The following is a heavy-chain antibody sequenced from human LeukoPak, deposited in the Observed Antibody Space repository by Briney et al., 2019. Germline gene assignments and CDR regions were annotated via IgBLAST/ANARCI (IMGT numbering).Heavy chain of an antibody. CDR1: GFTDRSNY. CDR2: IYSGGST. D-gene: IGHD2-8*02. V-gene: IGHV3-66*01. CDR3: ARDKGVLERARGRYYYGMDV. Sequence: GGSLRLSCGASGFTDRSNYMSWVRQAPGKGREWVSVIYSGGSTYYADSVKGRFTISRDNSKNTLYLQMNSLRAEDTAVYYGARDKGVLERARGRYYYGMDVWGQGTTVTVSS. J-gene: IGHJ6*02.